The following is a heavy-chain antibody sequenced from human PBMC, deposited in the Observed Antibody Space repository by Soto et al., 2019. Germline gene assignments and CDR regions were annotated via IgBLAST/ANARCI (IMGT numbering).Heavy chain of an antibody. Sequence: PWGSLRLSCVGSGFTFSSYGMRWFRQSPGKGLECVAVISDTGSSHYYAASVEGRFTISRENSKNTLSLHMDRLRVEDTAVYYCAKDRGGDCPDNSCYFGADYWGQGTPVTVSS. J-gene: IGHJ4*02. CDR1: GFTFSSYG. CDR2: ISDTGSSH. CDR3: AKDRGGDCPDNSCYFGADY. D-gene: IGHD2-2*01. V-gene: IGHV3-30*18.